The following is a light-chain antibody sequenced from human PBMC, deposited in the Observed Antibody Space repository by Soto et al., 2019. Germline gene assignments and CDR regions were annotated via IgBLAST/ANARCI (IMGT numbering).Light chain of an antibody. CDR2: DAS. Sequence: DIQVAQSPSALSAAGGNRGTRTCQASQDIATYLNWYQQKPGKAPKLLIYDASNLETGVPSRFSGSGSGTDFTFTISRLQPADTPTYYCQQYDNLPITFGQGTRLEIK. CDR1: QDIATY. CDR3: QQYDNLPIT. V-gene: IGKV1-33*01. J-gene: IGKJ5*01.